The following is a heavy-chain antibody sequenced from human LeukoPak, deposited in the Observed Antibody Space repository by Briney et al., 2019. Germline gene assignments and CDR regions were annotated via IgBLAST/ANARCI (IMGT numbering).Heavy chain of an antibody. CDR2: IRSKANSYAT. CDR3: ARSRNHGRYCSSTSCQQQAEYFQH. D-gene: IGHD2-2*01. J-gene: IGHJ1*01. Sequence: GGSLRLSCAASGFTFSGSAMHWVRQASGKGLEWVGRIRSKANSYATAYAASVKGRFTISRDDSKNTLYLQMNSLRAEDTAVYYCARSRNHGRYCSSTSCQQQAEYFQHWGQGTLVTVSS. CDR1: GFTFSGSA. V-gene: IGHV3-73*01.